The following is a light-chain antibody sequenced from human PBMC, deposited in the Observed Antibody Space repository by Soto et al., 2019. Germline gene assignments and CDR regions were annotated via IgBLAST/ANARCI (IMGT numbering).Light chain of an antibody. Sequence: QSALTQPRSVSGSPGQSVTISCTGTSSDVGGYNYVSWYQQHPGKAPKLMIYDVSQRPSGVPDRFSGSKSGSTASLTISGLQTDDEADYYCCSYAGSYTFGAFGGGTKLTVL. J-gene: IGLJ2*01. CDR2: DVS. CDR3: CSYAGSYTFGA. CDR1: SSDVGGYNY. V-gene: IGLV2-11*01.